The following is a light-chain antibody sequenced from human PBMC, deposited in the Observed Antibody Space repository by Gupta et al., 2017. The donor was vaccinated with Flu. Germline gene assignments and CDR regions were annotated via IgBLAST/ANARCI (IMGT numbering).Light chain of an antibody. CDR2: DDS. J-gene: IGLJ1*01. CDR1: DVGSNS. CDR3: AVSDTGSDHCV. V-gene: IGLV3-21*02. Sequence: GQTARITWGGNDVGSNSVHWYQQKPGQAPILVVYDDSDRPSGIPERFSGSNSGNTATLTISGVEAGDEADYYCAVSDTGSDHCVFATGTKVTVL.